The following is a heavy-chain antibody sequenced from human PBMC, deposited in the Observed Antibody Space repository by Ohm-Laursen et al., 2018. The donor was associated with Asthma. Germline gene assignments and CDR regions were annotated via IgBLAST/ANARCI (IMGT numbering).Heavy chain of an antibody. J-gene: IGHJ6*02. Sequence: PSETLSLTCTVSGGSISSYYWSWIRQPPGKGLEWIGYIYYSGSTNYNPSLKSRVTISVDTSKNQFSLKLSSVTAADTAVYYCARVVVESGYLEEYYYYYGMDVWGQGTTVTVSS. D-gene: IGHD2-15*01. CDR1: GGSISSYY. CDR2: IYYSGST. CDR3: ARVVVESGYLEEYYYYYGMDV. V-gene: IGHV4-59*01.